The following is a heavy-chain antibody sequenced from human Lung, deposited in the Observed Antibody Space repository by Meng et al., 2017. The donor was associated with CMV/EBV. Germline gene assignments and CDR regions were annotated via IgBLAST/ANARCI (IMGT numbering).Heavy chain of an antibody. CDR3: VRDRNYGVYLGSDY. J-gene: IGHJ4*01. D-gene: IGHD4-17*01. CDR1: GFTFDDHA. Sequence: SLRLXXVASGFTFDDHAMHWVRQAPGKGLEWVSGISWNSGNMGYADSVKGRFTISRDNAKNSLYLQMDNLGTEDTALYYCVRDRNYGVYLGSDYWGPGTXVTVSS. V-gene: IGHV3-9*01. CDR2: ISWNSGNM.